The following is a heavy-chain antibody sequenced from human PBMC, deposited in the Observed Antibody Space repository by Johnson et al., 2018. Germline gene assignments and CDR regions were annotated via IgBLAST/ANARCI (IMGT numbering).Heavy chain of an antibody. J-gene: IGHJ6*03. CDR1: GYTFTNYA. V-gene: IGHV1-3*01. CDR3: ARDLSGLEHDYHYYMDV. CDR2: INVGNANT. Sequence: QVQLVQSGAEVKKPGASVKVSCKASGYTFTNYAIHWVRQAPGQRLEWMGWINVGNANTKYSENFQGRVTITRDTFASTAYMELSSLRSEDTAVYYCARDLSGLEHDYHYYMDVWGKGTTVTVSS. D-gene: IGHD3-22*01.